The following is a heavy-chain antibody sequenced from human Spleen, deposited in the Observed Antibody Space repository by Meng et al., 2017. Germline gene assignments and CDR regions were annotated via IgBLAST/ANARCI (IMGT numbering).Heavy chain of an antibody. CDR3: AVRLRNYFDY. CDR1: GGSVSSGSNY. J-gene: IGHJ4*02. Sequence: QLQLQESGPGLVKPSETLSLTCTVSGGSVSSGSNYWGWIRQPPGKGLEWIVSIDYTEYTHFNASLKSRVTMSIDTSKNQFSLKLSSVTAADMAVYYCAVRLRNYFDYWGQGTLVTVSS. CDR2: IDYTEYT. D-gene: IGHD4-17*01. V-gene: IGHV4-39*01.